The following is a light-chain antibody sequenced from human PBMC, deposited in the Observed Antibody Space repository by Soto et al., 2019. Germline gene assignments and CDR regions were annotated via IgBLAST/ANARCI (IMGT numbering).Light chain of an antibody. CDR3: QQTYSAPLT. J-gene: IGKJ4*01. CDR2: AAS. CDR1: QSISSY. Sequence: DIQMTQSPSSLSASVGDRVTITCRASQSISSYLNWYQHKPGKAPKLLIYAASSFQSGVPSRFSGSESGTDFTLTISSLQPEDFATYYCQQTYSAPLTFGAGTKVDIK. V-gene: IGKV1-39*01.